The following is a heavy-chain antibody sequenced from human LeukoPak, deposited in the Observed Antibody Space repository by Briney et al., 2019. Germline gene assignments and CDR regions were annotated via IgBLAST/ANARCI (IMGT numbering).Heavy chain of an antibody. CDR3: ARGGPIDY. V-gene: IGHV3-74*01. CDR2: INSDGSTT. Sequence: GGTVRLSCAASGFTFSSNWMYWDRQAPGKGLVWVSRINSDGSTTSYVDSVKGRFTISRDNAKSTLYLQMNSLRAEDTAVYYCARGGPIDYWGQGTLVTVTS. CDR1: GFTFSSNW. J-gene: IGHJ4*02.